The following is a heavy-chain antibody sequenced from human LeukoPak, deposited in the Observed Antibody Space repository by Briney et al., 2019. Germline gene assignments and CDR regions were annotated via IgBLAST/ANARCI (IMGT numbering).Heavy chain of an antibody. J-gene: IGHJ4*02. V-gene: IGHV1-69*05. CDR3: ANRRHLGIYCSSTSCYDY. CDR1: GGTFSSYA. D-gene: IGHD2-2*01. Sequence: GSSVKVSCKASGGTFSSYAISWVRQAPGQGLEWMGRIIPIFGTANYAQKFQGRVTITTDESTSTAYMELSSLRSEDTAVYYCANRRHLGIYCSSTSCYDYWGQGTLVTVSS. CDR2: IIPIFGTA.